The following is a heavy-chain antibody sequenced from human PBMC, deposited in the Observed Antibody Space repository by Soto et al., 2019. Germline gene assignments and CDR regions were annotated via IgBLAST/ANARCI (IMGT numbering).Heavy chain of an antibody. CDR3: AKDFAAPSFNWFDP. D-gene: IGHD6-25*01. CDR1: GFTFSSYG. V-gene: IGHV3-30*18. Sequence: QVQLVESGGGVVQPGRSLRLSCAASGFTFSSYGMHVVRQAPGTGLEWVAVISYDGSNQYYADSVKGRFTISRDNSKNTLYLQMNSLRAEDTAVYYCAKDFAAPSFNWFDPWGQGTLVTVSS. CDR2: ISYDGSNQ. J-gene: IGHJ5*01.